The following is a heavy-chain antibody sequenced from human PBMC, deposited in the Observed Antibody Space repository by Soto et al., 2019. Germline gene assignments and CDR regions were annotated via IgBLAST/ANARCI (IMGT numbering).Heavy chain of an antibody. CDR3: ARIPLTGEVYYYYGMDV. CDR2: NFSKDEK. D-gene: IGHD3-10*01. CDR1: GFSLSNARMG. Sequence: QVTLKESGPVLVKPTETLTLTCTVSGFSLSNARMGVRWIRQPPGKALEWLAHNFSKDEKSYSTSLKSRLTISKDTSKSQAVLTKTNMDPVDTATYYCARIPLTGEVYYYYGMDVWGQGTTVTVSS. J-gene: IGHJ6*02. V-gene: IGHV2-26*01.